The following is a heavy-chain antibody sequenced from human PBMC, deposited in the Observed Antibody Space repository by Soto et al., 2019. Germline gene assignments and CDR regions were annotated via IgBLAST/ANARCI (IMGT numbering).Heavy chain of an antibody. D-gene: IGHD7-27*01. CDR2: ISGSGGST. CDR1: GFTFSNYA. V-gene: IGHV3-23*01. CDR3: AKATLIANWVFDY. Sequence: GGSLRLSCAASGFTFSNYAMSWVRQAPGKGLEWVSAISGSGGSTYYADSVKGRFTISRDNSKNTLYLQMNSLRAEDTAVYYCAKATLIANWVFDYWGQGTLVTVSS. J-gene: IGHJ4*02.